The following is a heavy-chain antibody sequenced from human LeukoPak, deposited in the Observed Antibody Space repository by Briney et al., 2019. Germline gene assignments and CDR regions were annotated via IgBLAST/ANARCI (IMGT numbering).Heavy chain of an antibody. V-gene: IGHV4-59*01. J-gene: IGHJ4*02. CDR2: IYYSGST. CDR1: DGSISSYY. Sequence: SETLSLTCTVSDGSISSYYWSWIRQPPGKGLEWIGYIYYSGSTNYNPSLKSRVTISVDTSKNQFSLKLSSVTAADTAVYYCARLLTSQFDYWGQGTLVTVSS. CDR3: ARLLTSQFDY. D-gene: IGHD1-26*01.